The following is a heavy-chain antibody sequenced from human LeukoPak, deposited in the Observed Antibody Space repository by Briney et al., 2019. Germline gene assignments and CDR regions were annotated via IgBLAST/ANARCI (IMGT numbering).Heavy chain of an antibody. D-gene: IGHD5/OR15-5a*01. CDR2: IYYSGST. J-gene: IGHJ4*02. V-gene: IGHV4-59*01. Sequence: SETLSLTCTVSGGSISSYYWSWIRQPPGKGLEWIGYIYYSGSTNYNPSLKSRVTISVDTSKNQFSLKLSSVTAADTAVYYCPRVRKGMSTFDYWGQGTLVTVSS. CDR3: PRVRKGMSTFDY. CDR1: GGSISSYY.